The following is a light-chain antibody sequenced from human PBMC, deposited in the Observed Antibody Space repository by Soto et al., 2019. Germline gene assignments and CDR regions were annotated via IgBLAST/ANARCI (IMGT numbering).Light chain of an antibody. CDR2: AAS. V-gene: IGKV1-27*01. J-gene: IGKJ3*01. Sequence: DIQMTQSPSSLSASVGDRVTITCWASQGIRNSLAWYQQKPGKVPKLLIYAASTLQFGVPSRFSGSGSGKDFTLTISSLQTEDVASYFCQKCNSATFTFGPGTKVDIK. CDR3: QKCNSATFT. CDR1: QGIRNS.